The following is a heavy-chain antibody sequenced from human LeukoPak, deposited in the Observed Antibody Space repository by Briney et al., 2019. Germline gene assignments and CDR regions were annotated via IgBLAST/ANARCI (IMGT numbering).Heavy chain of an antibody. J-gene: IGHJ4*02. CDR1: GDSITNYY. D-gene: IGHD6-13*01. CDR2: IYHSGST. CDR3: ARSEQQLVLPYYFDY. V-gene: IGHV4-38-2*02. Sequence: PSETLSLTCTVSGDSITNYYWGWIRQPPGKGLEWIGSIYHSGSTYYNPSLKSRVTISVDTSKNQFSLKLSSVTAADTAVYYCARSEQQLVLPYYFDYWGQGTLVTVSS.